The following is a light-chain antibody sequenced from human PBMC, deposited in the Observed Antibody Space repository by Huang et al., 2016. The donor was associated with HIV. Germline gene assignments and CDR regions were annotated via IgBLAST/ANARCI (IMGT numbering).Light chain of an antibody. CDR3: LQYNTYPYT. V-gene: IGKV1-5*03. CDR1: KRVNNW. Sequence: DIQMTQSPYTLSASVGDRVAITCRADKRVNNWLAGYQQKPGKAPKLLIYKSSSLQIWVPSRFSGSTSGTEFTLTISSLQPDDFATYYCLQYNTYPYTFGQGTKLEIK. J-gene: IGKJ2*01. CDR2: KSS.